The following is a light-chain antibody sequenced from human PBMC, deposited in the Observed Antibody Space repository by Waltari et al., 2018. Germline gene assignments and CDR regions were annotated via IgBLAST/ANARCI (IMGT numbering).Light chain of an antibody. CDR1: QSVGST. CDR2: DAS. CDR3: QKYETLPAT. J-gene: IGKJ1*01. Sequence: EIVLTQSPGTLSLSPGERATLSCRASQSVGSTLVWYQQKPGQAPRLLIYDASNRATGIPDRFSGSGSGTDFSLTISRLEPEDFAVYYCQKYETLPATFGQGTKVEIK. V-gene: IGKV3-20*01.